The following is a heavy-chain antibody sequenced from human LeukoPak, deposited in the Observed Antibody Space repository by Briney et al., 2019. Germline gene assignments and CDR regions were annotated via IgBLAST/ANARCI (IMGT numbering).Heavy chain of an antibody. CDR1: GFPFTSYG. V-gene: IGHV3-33*01. CDR3: ARVGYPGIGYPIDY. D-gene: IGHD3-22*01. Sequence: GGSLRLSCAASGFPFTSYGMHWVRQAPGKGPEWVAVIYYDGSNEYYADSVKGRFTISRDTSKNTLYLQMSSLTADDTAVYYCARVGYPGIGYPIDYWGQGTLVTVSS. CDR2: IYYDGSNE. J-gene: IGHJ4*02.